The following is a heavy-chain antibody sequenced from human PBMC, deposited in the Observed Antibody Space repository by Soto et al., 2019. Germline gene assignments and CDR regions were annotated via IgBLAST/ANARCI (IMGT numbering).Heavy chain of an antibody. Sequence: VQLVESGGGVVQPGRSLRLSCAASGFTFSDYAMHWVRQAPGKGLEWVAVVSHDGGNTHYADSVKGRFTISRDSSTNTVCLEMASLTAEDTGVYYCAKGGWQWLVTSDFNYWGRGALVTVSS. CDR3: AKGGWQWLVTSDFNY. CDR2: VSHDGGNT. J-gene: IGHJ4*02. V-gene: IGHV3-30*18. D-gene: IGHD6-19*01. CDR1: GFTFSDYA.